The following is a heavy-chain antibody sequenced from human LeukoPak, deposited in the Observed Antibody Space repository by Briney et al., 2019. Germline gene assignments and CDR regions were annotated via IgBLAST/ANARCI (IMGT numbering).Heavy chain of an antibody. V-gene: IGHV3-23*01. J-gene: IGHJ4*02. D-gene: IGHD5-12*01. CDR2: IGSDGDR. Sequence: GGSLRLSCTASGFAFRSYAMAWVRQAPGKGLEGVAAIGSDGDRVHEDSVKGRFTISRDNSKSTLYLQMDNLRAEDTAVYFCAKAAGVATIYFDSWGQGALVTVSS. CDR1: GFAFRSYA. CDR3: AKAAGVATIYFDS.